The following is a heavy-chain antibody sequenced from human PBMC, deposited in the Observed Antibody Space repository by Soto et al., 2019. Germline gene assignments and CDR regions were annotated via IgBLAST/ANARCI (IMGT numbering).Heavy chain of an antibody. V-gene: IGHV4-59*08. CDR2: IYYSGST. CDR1: GGSISSYY. J-gene: IGHJ6*03. D-gene: IGHD4-4*01. Sequence: SETLSLTCTVSGGSISSYYWSWIRQPPGKGLEWIGYIYYSGSTNYNPSLKSRVTISVDTSKNQFSLKLSSVTAADTAVYYCARNDYSNYVYYMDVWGKGTTVTVSS. CDR3: ARNDYSNYVYYMDV.